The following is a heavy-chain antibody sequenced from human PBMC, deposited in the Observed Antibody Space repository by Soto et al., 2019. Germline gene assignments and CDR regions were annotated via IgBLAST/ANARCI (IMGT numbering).Heavy chain of an antibody. J-gene: IGHJ2*01. CDR2: ISHDGSNK. Sequence: VQLVESGGGVVQPGRSLRLSCAASGFTFSSYAMHWVRQAPGKGLEWVAAISHDGSNKYYADSVKGRFTISRDNSKNKLYRQMNSMRAEDTAVDYCARPLWREGYNWSDFDLWGHGTLVTVSS. CDR1: GFTFSSYA. D-gene: IGHD5-12*01. V-gene: IGHV3-30-3*01. CDR3: ARPLWREGYNWSDFDL.